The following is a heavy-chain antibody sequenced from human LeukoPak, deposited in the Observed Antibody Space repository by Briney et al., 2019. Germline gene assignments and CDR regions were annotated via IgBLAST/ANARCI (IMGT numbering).Heavy chain of an antibody. V-gene: IGHV3-23*01. D-gene: IGHD2-2*01. J-gene: IGHJ6*02. CDR3: ARGQYCSSTSCRTQTPYYYYGMDV. CDR2: ISGSGDST. CDR1: GFTFSSYA. Sequence: PGGSLRLSCEASGFTFSSYAMSWVRQAPGKGLEWVSVISGSGDSTYYADSVEGRCTISRDNSKDALYLQMNSLRAEDTAVYYCARGQYCSSTSCRTQTPYYYYGMDVWGQGTTVTVSS.